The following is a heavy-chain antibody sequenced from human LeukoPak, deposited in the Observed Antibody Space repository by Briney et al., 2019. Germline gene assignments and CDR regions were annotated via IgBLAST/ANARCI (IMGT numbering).Heavy chain of an antibody. CDR1: GFTFSSYA. V-gene: IGHV3-23*01. D-gene: IGHD3-9*01. CDR3: ASSADLYYDILTGYYPTAFDY. J-gene: IGHJ4*02. Sequence: GGSLRLSCAASGFTFSSYAMSWVRQAPGKGLEWVSAISGSGGSTYYADSVKGRFTISRDNSKNTLYLQMNSLRAEDTAVYYCASSADLYYDILTGYYPTAFDYWGQGTLVTVSS. CDR2: ISGSGGST.